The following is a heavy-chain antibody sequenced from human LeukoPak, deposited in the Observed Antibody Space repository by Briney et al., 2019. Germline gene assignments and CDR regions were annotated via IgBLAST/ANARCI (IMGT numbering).Heavy chain of an antibody. J-gene: IGHJ4*02. CDR1: GFTFSSYW. V-gene: IGHV3-7*01. CDR3: ARDEVAGTHSFDY. CDR2: IKQDGSEK. Sequence: GGSLRLSCAASGFTFSSYWMSWVRQAPGKGLEWVANIKQDGSEKYYVDSVKGRFTISRDNAKNSLYLQMNSLRAEDTAVYYCARDEVAGTHSFDYWGQGTLVTVSS. D-gene: IGHD6-19*01.